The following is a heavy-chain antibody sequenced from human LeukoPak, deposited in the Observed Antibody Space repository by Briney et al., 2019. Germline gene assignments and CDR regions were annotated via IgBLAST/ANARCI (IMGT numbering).Heavy chain of an antibody. CDR3: ARCSGVLTGYYPSYWYFDL. CDR1: GGSISSYY. J-gene: IGHJ2*01. V-gene: IGHV4-59*01. D-gene: IGHD3-9*01. Sequence: SETLSLTCTVSGGSISSYYWSWIRQPPGKGLEWIGYIYYSGSTNYNPSLKSRVTISVDTSKNRFSLKLSSVTAADTAVYYCARCSGVLTGYYPSYWYFDLWGRGTLVTVSS. CDR2: IYYSGST.